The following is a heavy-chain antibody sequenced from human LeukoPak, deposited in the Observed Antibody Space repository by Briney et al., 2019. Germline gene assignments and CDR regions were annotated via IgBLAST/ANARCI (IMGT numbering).Heavy chain of an antibody. CDR1: GYTFTGYY. CDR2: INPNSGGT. CDR3: ARYMVRGVINWFDP. D-gene: IGHD3-10*01. V-gene: IGHV1-2*02. Sequence: ASVKVSCKAAGYTFTGYYMHWVRQAPGQGLEWMGWINPNSGGTNYAQKFQGRVTMTRDTSISTAYMELSRLRSDDTAVYYCARYMVRGVINWFDPWGQGTLVTVSS. J-gene: IGHJ5*02.